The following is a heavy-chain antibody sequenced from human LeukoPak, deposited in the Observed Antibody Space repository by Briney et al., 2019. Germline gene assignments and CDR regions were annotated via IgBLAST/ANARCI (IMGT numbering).Heavy chain of an antibody. CDR2: IYYSGSI. CDR1: GGSISSYY. Sequence: PSKTLSLTCTVFGGSISSYYWSWIRQPPGKGLEWIGYIYYSGSIYYNPSLKSRVTISVDTSKNQFSLKLSSVTAADTAVYYCARLSVIVGAALEYYYYYYMDVWGQGTTVTVSS. V-gene: IGHV4-59*12. J-gene: IGHJ6*03. CDR3: ARLSVIVGAALEYYYYYYMDV. D-gene: IGHD1-26*01.